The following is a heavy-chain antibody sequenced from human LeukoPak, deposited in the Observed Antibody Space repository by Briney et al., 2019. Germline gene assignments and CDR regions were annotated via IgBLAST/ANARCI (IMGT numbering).Heavy chain of an antibody. CDR1: GFTLNSYE. CDR3: ARGGGSSSGVPNWSDP. V-gene: IGHV3-48*03. J-gene: IGHJ5*02. CDR2: ISIGDTTT. D-gene: IGHD4-23*01. Sequence: GGSLRLSCAASGFTLNSYEMNWVRQAPGKGLECVSYISIGDTTTYYADSVKGRFTVSRDNAKNSLYLQMNSLRAEDTAVYYCARGGGSSSGVPNWSDPWGQGTLVTVSS.